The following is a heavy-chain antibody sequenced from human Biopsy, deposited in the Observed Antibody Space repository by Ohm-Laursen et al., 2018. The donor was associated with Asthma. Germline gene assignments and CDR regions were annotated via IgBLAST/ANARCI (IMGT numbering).Heavy chain of an antibody. J-gene: IGHJ4*02. CDR2: VYHSGST. D-gene: IGHD1-26*01. V-gene: IGHV4-59*11. Sequence: SDTLSLTCSVSGSSISSHYWSWIRQSPGKGLEWIGYVYHSGSTKYNPSLESRVTISIDTSKMQFSLRLASVTAADSAVYFCARDDTVGILDYWGQGTLVTVSS. CDR1: GSSISSHY. CDR3: ARDDTVGILDY.